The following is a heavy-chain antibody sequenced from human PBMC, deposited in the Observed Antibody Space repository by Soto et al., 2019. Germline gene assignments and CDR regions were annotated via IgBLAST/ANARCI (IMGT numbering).Heavy chain of an antibody. D-gene: IGHD3-3*01. J-gene: IGHJ3*02. CDR3: AKKGPSGWSSYSSDAFDN. CDR2: ISYSSGYK. CDR1: GFTFSDYA. V-gene: IGHV3-23*01. Sequence: PGGSLRLSCEASGFTFSDYAMGWVRQAPGKGLEWVSTISYSSGYKYYADSVKGRFTISRDNSKNTLYLQMNSLRAEDTAVYYCAKKGPSGWSSYSSDAFDNWGQGIMVTVSS.